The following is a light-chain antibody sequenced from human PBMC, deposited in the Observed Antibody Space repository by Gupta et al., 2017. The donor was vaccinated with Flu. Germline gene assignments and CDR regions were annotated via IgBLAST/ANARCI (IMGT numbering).Light chain of an antibody. CDR3: QEWDASTDVVV. CDR2: NDS. J-gene: IGLJ2*01. Sequence: ETIRSTGGGIKIESKSVHWYQQNPGTALKLLFCNDSERPSGIPERFSGSNSGTTATLTISRVEAGEEADYYCQEWDASTDVVVVGGGTKLTVL. CDR1: KIESKS. V-gene: IGLV3-21*02.